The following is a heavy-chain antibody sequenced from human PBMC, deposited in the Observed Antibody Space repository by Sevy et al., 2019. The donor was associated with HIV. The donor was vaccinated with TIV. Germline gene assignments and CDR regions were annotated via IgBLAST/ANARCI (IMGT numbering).Heavy chain of an antibody. D-gene: IGHD2-8*01. CDR2: IQPDGIDQYSAE. V-gene: IGHV3-30*02. CDR1: GFTFSNRG. J-gene: IGHJ4*02. CDR3: AKQIGGGWCTDY. Sequence: QLGGSLRLSCAASGFTFSNRGMHWFRQAPGKGLEWVAFIQPDGIDQYSAEYYGDSVKGRFTISRDDSKSMLSLEMNSLRPEDTGIYYCAKQIGGGWCTDYWGQGALVTVSS.